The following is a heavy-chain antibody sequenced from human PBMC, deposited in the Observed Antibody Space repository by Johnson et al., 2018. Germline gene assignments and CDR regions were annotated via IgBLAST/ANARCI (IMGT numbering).Heavy chain of an antibody. Sequence: EVQLVESGGALLKXGGSLRLXCAASGFSFSDFSMNWVRQAPGKGLQWVSSISSGSSDIYYGNSVKGRLPLPRDNAKNSLYLQMNSLRDEDTAVYYCARDDVAGSVKPDGFDIWGQGTMVTVSS. V-gene: IGHV3-21*01. J-gene: IGHJ3*02. CDR3: ARDDVAGSVKPDGFDI. CDR2: ISSGSSDI. D-gene: IGHD3-10*01. CDR1: GFSFSDFS.